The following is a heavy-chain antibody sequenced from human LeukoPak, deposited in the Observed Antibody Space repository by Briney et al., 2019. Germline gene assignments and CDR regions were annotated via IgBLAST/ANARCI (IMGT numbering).Heavy chain of an antibody. CDR1: GFIFSDYY. Sequence: GESLRLSCPPSGFIFSDYYMSWVRQAPGKGPEWVSYITDSGNEIYYADSVKGRFTISRDNAKNSLFLQMNSLRAEDTAVYYCARLSHYAFDMWGQGAVVTVSS. J-gene: IGHJ3*02. CDR2: ITDSGNEI. V-gene: IGHV3-11*01. CDR3: ARLSHYAFDM.